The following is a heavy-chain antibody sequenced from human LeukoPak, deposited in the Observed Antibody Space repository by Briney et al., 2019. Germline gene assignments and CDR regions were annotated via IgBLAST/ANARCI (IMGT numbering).Heavy chain of an antibody. CDR1: GFTVSSNY. Sequence: GGSLRLSCAASGFTVSSNYMSWVRQAPGKGLEWVSVIYSGGSTYYADSVKGRFTISRDNSKNTLYLQMNSLRAEDTAVYYCARSLYCTNGVCYVEDAFDIWGQGTMVTVSS. CDR2: IYSGGST. D-gene: IGHD2-8*01. V-gene: IGHV3-66*01. J-gene: IGHJ3*02. CDR3: ARSLYCTNGVCYVEDAFDI.